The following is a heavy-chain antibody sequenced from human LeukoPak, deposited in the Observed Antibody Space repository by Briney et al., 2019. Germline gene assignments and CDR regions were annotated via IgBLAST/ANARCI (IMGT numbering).Heavy chain of an antibody. CDR3: AKRRDQSSDGAFDY. V-gene: IGHV3-23*01. CDR1: GFTFSSYA. D-gene: IGHD6-19*01. Sequence: PGGSLRLSCAASGFTFSSYATSWVRQAPGKGLEWVSAISSSGGSTHYADSVKGRFTISRDNSRNTLYLQMNSLRAEDTAVYYCAKRRDQSSDGAFDYWGQGTLVTVSS. CDR2: ISSSGGST. J-gene: IGHJ4*02.